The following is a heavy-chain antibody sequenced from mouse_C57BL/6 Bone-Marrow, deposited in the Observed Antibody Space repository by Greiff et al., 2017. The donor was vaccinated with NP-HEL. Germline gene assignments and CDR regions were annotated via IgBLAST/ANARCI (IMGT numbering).Heavy chain of an antibody. V-gene: IGHV1-20*01. CDR2: INPYNGDT. CDR3: ARNDDGYYTSFAY. D-gene: IGHD2-3*01. CDR1: GYSFTGYF. J-gene: IGHJ3*01. Sequence: VQLQQSGPELVKPGDSVKISCKASGYSFTGYFMNWVMQSHGKSLEWIGRINPYNGDTFYNQKFKGKATLTVDKSSSTAHMELRSLTSEDSAVYYCARNDDGYYTSFAYWGQGTLVTVSA.